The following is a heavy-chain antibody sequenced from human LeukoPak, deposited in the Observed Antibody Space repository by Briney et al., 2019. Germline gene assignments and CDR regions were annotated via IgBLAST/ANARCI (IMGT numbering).Heavy chain of an antibody. CDR2: IGTAGEI. CDR3: ARAAYSSTWYSRYFDL. Sequence: GGSLRLSCAASGFTFSSYDVHWVRQATGKGPEWVSGIGTAGEIYYPGSVKGRFTISRENAKNSLYLQMNSLRAGDTAVYYCARAAYSSTWYSRYFDLWGRGTLVTVSS. CDR1: GFTFSSYD. V-gene: IGHV3-13*01. D-gene: IGHD6-13*01. J-gene: IGHJ2*01.